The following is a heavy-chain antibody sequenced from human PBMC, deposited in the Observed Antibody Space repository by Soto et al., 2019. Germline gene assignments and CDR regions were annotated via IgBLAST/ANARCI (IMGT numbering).Heavy chain of an antibody. Sequence: LRLSCAASGFTFSSYAMHWVRQAPGKGLEWVAVISYDGSNKYYADSVKGRFTISRDNSKNTLYLQMNSLRAEDTAVYYCARDSLGDYSNRRFDPWGQGTLVTVSS. CDR3: ARDSLGDYSNRRFDP. D-gene: IGHD4-4*01. V-gene: IGHV3-30-3*01. CDR2: ISYDGSNK. CDR1: GFTFSSYA. J-gene: IGHJ5*02.